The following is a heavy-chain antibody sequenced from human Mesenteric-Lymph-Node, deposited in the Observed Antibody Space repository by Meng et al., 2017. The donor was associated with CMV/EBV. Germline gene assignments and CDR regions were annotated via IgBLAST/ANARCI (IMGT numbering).Heavy chain of an antibody. Sequence: TCAVYGGSSSAFYWNWFRRPPGKGLEWIGEISHTGSTNYNPSLKSRVTISVDTSKNQFFLNLSSVTAADTAVYYCASVQTCLKAFDYWGQGTLVTVSS. CDR2: ISHTGST. CDR3: ASVQTCLKAFDY. D-gene: IGHD2-15*01. CDR1: GGSSSAFY. V-gene: IGHV4-34*01. J-gene: IGHJ4*02.